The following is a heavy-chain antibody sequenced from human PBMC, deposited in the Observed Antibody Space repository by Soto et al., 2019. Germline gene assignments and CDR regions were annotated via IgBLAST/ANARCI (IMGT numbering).Heavy chain of an antibody. CDR1: GFTFSNSA. CDR2: IVVGSGHP. J-gene: IGHJ4*02. Sequence: GSSVKVSCKASGFTFSNSAVQWVRQPRGQRLEWMGWIVVGSGHPNLAQKFQDRVTLTRDMSTGTAYMDLSSLRSEDTAVYYCAADLIGVAGDFDHWGQGTQVTVSS. D-gene: IGHD6-19*01. V-gene: IGHV1-58*01. CDR3: AADLIGVAGDFDH.